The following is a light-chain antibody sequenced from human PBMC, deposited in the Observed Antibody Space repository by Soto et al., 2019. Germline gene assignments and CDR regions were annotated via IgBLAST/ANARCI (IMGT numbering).Light chain of an antibody. CDR3: AAWDDSLNGVV. V-gene: IGLV1-44*01. Sequence: QSVLTQPPSASGTPGQRVTISCSGSSSNIGSNTVNWYQQLPGTAPKLLIYSSNQRPSGVPDRFSGSKSGTSASLAISGLQSDYEDDYYCAAWDDSLNGVVFGGVTKLTVL. CDR2: SSN. CDR1: SSNIGSNT. J-gene: IGLJ2*01.